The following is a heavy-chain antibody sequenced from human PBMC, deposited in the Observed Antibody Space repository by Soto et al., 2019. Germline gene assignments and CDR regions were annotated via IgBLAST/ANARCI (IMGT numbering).Heavy chain of an antibody. V-gene: IGHV3-73*01. CDR1: GFAFSGST. Sequence: GGSLRLSCAGSGFAFSGSTIHWVRQASGKGLEWVGRIRSKANSYATAYAASVKGRFIISRDDSKTTAYLQMSSLKIEDTAVYYCFRENYFSYYGMDVWGQGTTLTASS. J-gene: IGHJ6*02. CDR3: FRENYFSYYGMDV. CDR2: IRSKANSYAT.